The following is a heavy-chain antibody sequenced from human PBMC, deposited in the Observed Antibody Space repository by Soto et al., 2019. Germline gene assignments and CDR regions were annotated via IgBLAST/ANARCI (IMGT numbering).Heavy chain of an antibody. CDR2: VSGRGDMT. CDR1: GFAFSSYA. D-gene: IGHD1-1*01. CDR3: AKRTTGYSDCFQN. J-gene: IGHJ1*01. Sequence: EVRLLESGGGFAQPGGSLRLSCAASGFAFSSYAMTWVRQAPGKGLEWVAAVSGRGDMTDYADSVKGRCTISRDNSNNTLFLQMDSLRVDDTAVCFWAKRTTGYSDCFQNWGQGTLVTVSS. V-gene: IGHV3-23*01.